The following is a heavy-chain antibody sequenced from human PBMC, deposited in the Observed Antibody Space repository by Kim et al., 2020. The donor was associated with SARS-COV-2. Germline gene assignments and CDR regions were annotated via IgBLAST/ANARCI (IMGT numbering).Heavy chain of an antibody. CDR2: SGPP. J-gene: IGHJ4*02. D-gene: IGHD3-16*01. Sequence: SGPPNTNPSLKSAIPISVDTSKSQFSLKLTSVTAADTAVYYCVRGGGRFDYWGQGTLVTVSS. CDR3: VRGGGRFDY. V-gene: IGHV4-59*09.